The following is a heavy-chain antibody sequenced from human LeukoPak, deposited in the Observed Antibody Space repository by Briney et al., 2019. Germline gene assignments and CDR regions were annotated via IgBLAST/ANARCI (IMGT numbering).Heavy chain of an antibody. V-gene: IGHV4-39*01. CDR1: GDSISRSNFY. J-gene: IGHJ4*02. CDR3: ARPTYYDNSGYYY. CDR2: IHHSGST. D-gene: IGHD3-22*01. Sequence: SETLSLTCTVCGDSISRSNFYWGWILQPPGKGLEWIGSIHHSGSTYYNPSLKSRVNISVDTSKNQFSLKLTSVTPADTAVYYCARPTYYDNSGYYYWGQGTLVTVSS.